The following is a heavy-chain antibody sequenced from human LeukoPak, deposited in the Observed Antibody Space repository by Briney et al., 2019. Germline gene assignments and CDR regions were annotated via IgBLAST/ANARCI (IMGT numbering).Heavy chain of an antibody. D-gene: IGHD3-10*01. J-gene: IGHJ4*02. CDR2: ISGSGGST. CDR1: GFTFSSYA. Sequence: PGGSLRLSCAASGFTFSSYAMSWVRQAPGKGLEWVSAISGSGGSTYYADSVKGRFTISRDNSKNTLYLQMNSLRAEDTAVYYCAKTPSYYGSESYPSDYWGQGTLVTVSS. CDR3: AKTPSYYGSESYPSDY. V-gene: IGHV3-23*01.